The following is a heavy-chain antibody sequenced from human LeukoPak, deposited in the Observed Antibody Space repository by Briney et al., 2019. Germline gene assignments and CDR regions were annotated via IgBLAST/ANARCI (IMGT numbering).Heavy chain of an antibody. V-gene: IGHV3-21*01. CDR1: GFTFSNSA. CDR2: INNDGTYI. J-gene: IGHJ4*02. Sequence: GGSLRLSCAASGFTFSNSAMNWVRQAPGKGLEWVSSINNDGTYIYYAGSVKGRFTISRDNAKNSLYLRLNSLRAEDTAVYYCARDHVIKQAPPGYWGQGTLVTVSS. D-gene: IGHD3-10*01. CDR3: ARDHVIKQAPPGY.